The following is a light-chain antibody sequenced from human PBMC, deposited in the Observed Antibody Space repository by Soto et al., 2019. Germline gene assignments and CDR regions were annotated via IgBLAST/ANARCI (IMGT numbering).Light chain of an antibody. CDR2: EVS. Sequence: QSDLTQPASVSGSPGQSITISCTGTRSNVGAFNFVSWYQQHAGKAPKLIIFEVSNRPSGVSNRFSGSKSGNTASLTISGLQAEDEADYYCSSYATTSARVFGTGTKLTVL. V-gene: IGLV2-14*01. CDR1: RSNVGAFNF. CDR3: SSYATTSARV. J-gene: IGLJ1*01.